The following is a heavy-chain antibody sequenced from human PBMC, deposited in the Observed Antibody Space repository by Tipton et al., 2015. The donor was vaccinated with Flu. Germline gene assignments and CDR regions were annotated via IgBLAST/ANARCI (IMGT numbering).Heavy chain of an antibody. D-gene: IGHD1-26*01. Sequence: TLSLTCTVSGGSLSSYFWSWIRQPAGKGLEWIGRIYPSGNTNYNPSLQSRGTMSVDTSRNQFSLSLTSVTAADAAIYYCARSGSYHHYYFDLWGRGTLVSVSS. CDR2: IYPSGNT. CDR3: ARSGSYHHYYFDL. V-gene: IGHV4-4*07. CDR1: GGSLSSYF. J-gene: IGHJ2*01.